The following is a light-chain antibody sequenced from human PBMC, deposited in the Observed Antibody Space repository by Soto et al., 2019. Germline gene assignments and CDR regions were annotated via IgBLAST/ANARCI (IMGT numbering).Light chain of an antibody. CDR1: QSVTCSY. Sequence: EIVFTQSPGTLSLSPGASATLSYRASQSVTCSYLAWYQQKPGQAPRLLIYGASTRATGIPARFSGSGSGTEFTLTISSLQSEDFAVYYCQQYNNWPPWTVGQGTKGDIK. CDR2: GAS. J-gene: IGKJ1*01. CDR3: QQYNNWPPWT. V-gene: IGKV3-15*01.